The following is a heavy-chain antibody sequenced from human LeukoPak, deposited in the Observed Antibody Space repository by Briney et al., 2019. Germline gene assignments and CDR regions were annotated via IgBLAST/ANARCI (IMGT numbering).Heavy chain of an antibody. Sequence: SETLSLTCTVSGGSISSSSYYWGWIRQPPGKGLEWIGSIYYSGSTYYNPSLKSRVTISVDTSKNQFSLKLSSVTAADTAVYYCARVIVVVPAAITWGQGTLVTVSS. D-gene: IGHD2-2*01. CDR1: GGSISSSSYY. CDR3: ARVIVVVPAAIT. CDR2: IYYSGST. V-gene: IGHV4-39*07. J-gene: IGHJ4*02.